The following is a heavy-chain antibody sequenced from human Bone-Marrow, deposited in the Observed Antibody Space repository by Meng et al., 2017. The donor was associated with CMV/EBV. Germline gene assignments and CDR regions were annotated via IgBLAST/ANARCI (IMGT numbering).Heavy chain of an antibody. CDR3: ARDIAAAGNFDY. CDR1: GGSIRNPDYY. J-gene: IGHJ4*02. V-gene: IGHV4-30-4*01. Sequence: TVSGGSIRNPDYYWTWIRQPPGKGLEWIEYTYYSGSTYYNPSLDSRVYISVDTSKNQFSLRVNSVTAADTAVYYCARDIAAAGNFDYWGQGTLVTVSS. D-gene: IGHD6-13*01. CDR2: TYYSGST.